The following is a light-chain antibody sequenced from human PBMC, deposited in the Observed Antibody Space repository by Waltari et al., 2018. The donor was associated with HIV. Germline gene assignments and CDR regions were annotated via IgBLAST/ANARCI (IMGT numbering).Light chain of an antibody. CDR3: QQVNGYPLT. V-gene: IGKV1-9*01. CDR2: ATS. J-gene: IGKJ4*01. CDR1: QNIYSY. Sequence: IQLTPSPSFLSASVGDRVTITCRASQNIYSYLAWYQQRPGRAPQVLIYATSTLQSGVPSRFSGSGSGTEFALTITSLQPDDFATYYCQQVNGYPLTFGGGTKVEIK.